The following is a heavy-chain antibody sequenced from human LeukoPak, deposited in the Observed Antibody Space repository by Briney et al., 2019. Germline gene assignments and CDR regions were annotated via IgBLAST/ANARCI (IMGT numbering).Heavy chain of an antibody. CDR3: ARGIVYADY. Sequence: VASVTVSCKASGYTFTSYDINWVRQAPGQGLEWMGWMSPNSGNTDYAQKFQGRVTMTRNTSISTAYMELSSLRSEDTAVYYCARGIVYADYWGQGTRERVSS. D-gene: IGHD2-8*01. CDR2: MSPNSGNT. V-gene: IGHV1-8*01. CDR1: GYTFTSYD. J-gene: IGHJ4*02.